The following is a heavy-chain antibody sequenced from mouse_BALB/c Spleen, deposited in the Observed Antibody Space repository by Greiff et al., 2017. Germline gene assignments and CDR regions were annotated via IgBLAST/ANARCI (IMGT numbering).Heavy chain of an antibody. CDR3: DAYYRCDLSGFAY. CDR1: GFTINDYY. CDR2: IDPGNGDT. Sequence: EVQLQQSGAELVRPGASVKLSCTASGFTINDYYMHWVKQRPEQGLEWIGWIDPGNGDTEYAPKFQGKATMTADTSSNTAYLQLSSLTSEDTAVYYCDAYYRCDLSGFAYWGQGTLVTVSA. J-gene: IGHJ3*01. D-gene: IGHD2-14*01. V-gene: IGHV14-4*02.